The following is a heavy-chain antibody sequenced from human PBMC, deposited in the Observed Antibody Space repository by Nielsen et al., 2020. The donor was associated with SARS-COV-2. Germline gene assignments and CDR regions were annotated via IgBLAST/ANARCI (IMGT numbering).Heavy chain of an antibody. CDR2: MNPNGGAT. CDR3: AGSRDHYETSGYQLDY. D-gene: IGHD3-22*01. V-gene: IGHV1-46*01. J-gene: IGHJ4*02. Sequence: WVRQAPGQGLEWMGIMNPNGGATTYPQRFQGRVTMTRDTSTSTFNLELSSLRSDDTAVYYCAGSRDHYETSGYQLDYWGQGTLVTVSS.